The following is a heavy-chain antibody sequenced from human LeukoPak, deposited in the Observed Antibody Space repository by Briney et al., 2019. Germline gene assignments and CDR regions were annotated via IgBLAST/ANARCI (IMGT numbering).Heavy chain of an antibody. CDR1: GESFSAYF. Sequence: SETLSLTCAVHGESFSAYFWSWIRQLPGKGLEWIGEIDHRGSSNYNPPLKSRATISVDTSKNHFSLSLTSVTAADTAVYYCATRSSTLAAARCFDDWGQGTVVTVSS. D-gene: IGHD6-6*01. CDR2: IDHRGSS. CDR3: ATRSSTLAAARCFDD. V-gene: IGHV4-34*01. J-gene: IGHJ4*03.